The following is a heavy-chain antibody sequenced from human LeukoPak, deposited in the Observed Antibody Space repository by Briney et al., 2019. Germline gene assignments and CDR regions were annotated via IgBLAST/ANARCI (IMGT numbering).Heavy chain of an antibody. CDR2: ISPSGDRT. V-gene: IGHV3-23*01. D-gene: IGHD3-22*01. J-gene: IGHJ4*02. CDR3: AIMHGYYDGSGYWVQ. Sequence: PGGSLRLCCAASGFTFGSYAMSWVRQAPGKGLEWVSFISPSGDRTSNADSVEGRFTISRDSPRNTLYLQMNSLRDEDTAVYYCAIMHGYYDGSGYWVQWGQGTLVTVSS. CDR1: GFTFGSYA.